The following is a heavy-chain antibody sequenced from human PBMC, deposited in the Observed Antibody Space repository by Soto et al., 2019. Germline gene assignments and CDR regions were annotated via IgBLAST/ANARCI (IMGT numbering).Heavy chain of an antibody. CDR2: IYYLGST. J-gene: IGHJ4*02. Sequence: SETLSLTCSVSGGSMSEYFWSWIRQSPGKGLEWIGYIYYLGSTDYNPSLKSRVTISVDTSKRQFSLRLTSVTAADTAVYYCARDGYDGSGSPYPAYWGPGTQVTV. V-gene: IGHV4-59*01. D-gene: IGHD3-10*01. CDR1: GGSMSEYF. CDR3: ARDGYDGSGSPYPAY.